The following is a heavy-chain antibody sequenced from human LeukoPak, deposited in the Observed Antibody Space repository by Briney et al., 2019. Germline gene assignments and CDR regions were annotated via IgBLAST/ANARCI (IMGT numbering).Heavy chain of an antibody. V-gene: IGHV4-31*03. CDR1: GGSISSGGYY. J-gene: IGHJ5*02. D-gene: IGHD3-10*01. CDR2: IYYSGST. CDR3: ARADLFVLGWFDP. Sequence: SETLSLTCTVSGGSISSGGYYWSWIRQHPGQGLEWIGYIYYSGSTYYNPSLKSRVTISVDTSKNQFSLKLSSVTAADTAVYYCARADLFVLGWFDPWGQGTLVTVSS.